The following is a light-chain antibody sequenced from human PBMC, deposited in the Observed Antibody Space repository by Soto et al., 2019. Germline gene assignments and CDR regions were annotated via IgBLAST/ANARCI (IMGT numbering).Light chain of an antibody. CDR1: SSDVGGYTY. Sequence: QTALTQPASVCGSPGQAITISCTGTSSDVGGYTYVSWYQQHPGKAPKFIIYDVSNRPSGVSNRFSGSKSGNTASLTISGLQAEDEADYYCSSYTTSNTRQIVFGTGTKLTVL. CDR2: DVS. CDR3: SSYTTSNTRQIV. V-gene: IGLV2-14*01. J-gene: IGLJ1*01.